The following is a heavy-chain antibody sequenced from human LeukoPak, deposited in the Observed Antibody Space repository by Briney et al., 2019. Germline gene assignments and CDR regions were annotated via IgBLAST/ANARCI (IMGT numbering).Heavy chain of an antibody. CDR1: GGSFSVYY. CDR3: ASSVTTESN. D-gene: IGHD4-17*01. J-gene: IGHJ4*02. Sequence: PSETLSLTCAVYGGSFSVYYCSWIRQPPGKGLEWIGEINHSGSTNYNPSLKSRVTISVDTSKNQFSLKLSSVTAADTAVYYCASSVTTESNWGQGTLVTVSS. V-gene: IGHV4-34*01. CDR2: INHSGST.